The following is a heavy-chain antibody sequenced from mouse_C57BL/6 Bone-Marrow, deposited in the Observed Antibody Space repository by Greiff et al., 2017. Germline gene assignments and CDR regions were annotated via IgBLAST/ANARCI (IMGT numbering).Heavy chain of an antibody. J-gene: IGHJ2*01. V-gene: IGHV1-72*01. D-gene: IGHD1-1*01. CDR2: IDPNSGGT. CDR3: ARSGGGSSGRGFGY. CDR1: GYTFTSYW. Sequence: QVQLQQPGAELVKPGASVKLSCKASGYTFTSYWMHWVKQRPGRGLEWIGRIDPNSGGTKYNEKFKSKATLTVYKPSSTAYMQRSSLTSEGSAVYYCARSGGGSSGRGFGYWGQGTTRTVSS.